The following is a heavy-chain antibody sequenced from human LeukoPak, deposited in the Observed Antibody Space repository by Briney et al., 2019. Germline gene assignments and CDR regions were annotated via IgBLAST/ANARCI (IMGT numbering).Heavy chain of an antibody. J-gene: IGHJ4*02. CDR3: ASSLDWAYY. Sequence: SETLSLTCTVSGYSISSGYYWGWIRQPPGKGLEWIGSIYHSGSTYYNPSLKSRATISVDTSKNQFSLKLRSVTAADTAVYYCASSLDWAYYWGQGTLVTVSS. D-gene: IGHD3-9*01. V-gene: IGHV4-38-2*02. CDR2: IYHSGST. CDR1: GYSISSGYY.